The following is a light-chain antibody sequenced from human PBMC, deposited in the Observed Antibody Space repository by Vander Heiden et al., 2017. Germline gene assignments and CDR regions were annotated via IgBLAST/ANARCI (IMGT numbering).Light chain of an antibody. CDR3: QQFNSYSFT. CDR2: DAS. V-gene: IGKV1-13*02. J-gene: IGKJ5*01. Sequence: AIQLTQSPSSLSASVGDRVTITCRASQGISSALAWYQQKPGKAPKLLIYDASSLESGVPSRFRGSGSGTDFTLTISSLQPEDFATYYCQQFNSYSFTFGQGTRLEIK. CDR1: QGISSA.